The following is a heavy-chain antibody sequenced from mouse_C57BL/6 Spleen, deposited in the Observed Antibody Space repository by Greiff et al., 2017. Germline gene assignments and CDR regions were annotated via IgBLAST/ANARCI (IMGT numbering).Heavy chain of an antibody. CDR3: ARDADGPFAY. Sequence: EVKLLESGGGLVQSGRSLRLSCATSGFTFSDFYMEWVRQAPGKGLEWIAASRHKANDYTTEYSATVKGRFIVFRDTSPSILYLQMNALIEEDTAIYYCARDADGPFAYWGQGTLVTVSA. D-gene: IGHD2-3*01. V-gene: IGHV7-1*01. CDR1: GFTFSDFY. J-gene: IGHJ3*01. CDR2: SRHKANDYTT.